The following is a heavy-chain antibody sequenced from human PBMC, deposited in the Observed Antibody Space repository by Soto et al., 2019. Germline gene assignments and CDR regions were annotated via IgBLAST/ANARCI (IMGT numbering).Heavy chain of an antibody. CDR1: GGSISSGASH. V-gene: IGHV4-31*03. D-gene: IGHD1-1*01. CDR3: ATGRDAYKNGY. Sequence: SETLSLTCTVSGGSISSGASHWSWIRQHPGKGLEWIGYISNTGTTHYNPSLASRVSISVDTSKNHFSLKLDSVTAADTAVYYCATGRDAYKNGYWGQGALVTVSS. CDR2: ISNTGTT. J-gene: IGHJ4*02.